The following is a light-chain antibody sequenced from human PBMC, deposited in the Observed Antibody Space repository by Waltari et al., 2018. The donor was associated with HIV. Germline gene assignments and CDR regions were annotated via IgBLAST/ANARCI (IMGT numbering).Light chain of an antibody. CDR2: EVS. J-gene: IGLJ3*02. CDR1: TSAVGGYNY. Sequence: QSALTQPASVSGSPGQSITISCTGTTSAVGGYNYVSWYRQHPGRAPKLLIYEVSNRPSGISYRFSGSKSGNTASLTISGLQAEDEADYYCSSYTSSSILVFGGGTKLTVL. V-gene: IGLV2-14*01. CDR3: SSYTSSSILV.